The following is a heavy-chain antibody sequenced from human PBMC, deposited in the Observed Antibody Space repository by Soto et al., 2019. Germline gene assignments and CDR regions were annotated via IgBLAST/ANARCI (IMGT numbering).Heavy chain of an antibody. V-gene: IGHV3-21*01. D-gene: IGHD4-4*01. CDR2: IGDTGTFI. Sequence: EVQLVESGGGLVKPGGSLRLSCVGSAFIFSDHSMNWVRQAPGKGLEWVTSIGDTGTFIYYADSVKGRFTISRDNAKNSLFLQMDSLRPEDTAVYYCARDQRYLRQGYSDYWGQGTLVTSPQ. CDR1: AFIFSDHS. CDR3: ARDQRYLRQGYSDY. J-gene: IGHJ4*02.